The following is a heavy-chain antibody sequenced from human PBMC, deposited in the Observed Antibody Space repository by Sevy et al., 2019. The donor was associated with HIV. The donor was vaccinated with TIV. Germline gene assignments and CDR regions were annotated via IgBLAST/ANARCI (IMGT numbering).Heavy chain of an antibody. D-gene: IGHD2-21*01. Sequence: GGSLRLSCATSGFTFTTYNINWVRQAPGKGLEWVSSISSTTSFIYYADSVKGRFTLSRDTATKSLYLQMDSLRAEDTAVYYCARDRRGTLNYLGGDYGMDVWGQGTTVTVSS. CDR2: ISSTTSFI. V-gene: IGHV3-21*01. J-gene: IGHJ6*02. CDR3: ARDRRGTLNYLGGDYGMDV. CDR1: GFTFTTYN.